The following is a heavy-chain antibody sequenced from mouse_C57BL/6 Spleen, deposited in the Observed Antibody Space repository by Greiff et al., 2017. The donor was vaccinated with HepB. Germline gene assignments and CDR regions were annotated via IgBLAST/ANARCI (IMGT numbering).Heavy chain of an antibody. CDR3: ARGGLPF. Sequence: QLQSGPELVKPGASVKISCKASGYAFSSSWMNWVKQRPGKGLEWIGRIYPGDGDTNYNGKFKGKATLTADKSSSTAYMQLSSLTSEDSAVYFCARGGLPFWGQGTSVTVSS. CDR2: IYPGDGDT. CDR1: GYAFSSSW. J-gene: IGHJ4*01. D-gene: IGHD2-2*01. V-gene: IGHV1-82*01.